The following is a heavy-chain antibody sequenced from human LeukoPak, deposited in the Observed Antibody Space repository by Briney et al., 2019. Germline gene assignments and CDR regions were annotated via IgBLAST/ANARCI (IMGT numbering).Heavy chain of an antibody. CDR1: GGSINNSPYY. CDR2: IYYSGST. Sequence: SETLSLTCTVSGGSINNSPYYWGWIRQPPGKGLEWIGSIYYSGSTYYNPSLKSRVTISVDTSKNQFSLKLSSVTAADTAVYYCARTSNKKSSASFLVGESDYWGQGTLVTVSS. J-gene: IGHJ4*02. CDR3: ARTSNKKSSASFLVGESDY. V-gene: IGHV4-39*01. D-gene: IGHD2-8*02.